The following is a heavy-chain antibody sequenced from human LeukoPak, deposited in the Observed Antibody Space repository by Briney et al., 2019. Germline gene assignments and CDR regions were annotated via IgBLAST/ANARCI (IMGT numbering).Heavy chain of an antibody. CDR2: IYYNGST. CDR1: GDSIMDYY. D-gene: IGHD2-15*01. CDR3: ARKGGLFDY. Sequence: SENLSLTCTVSGDSIMDYYWSWIRQSPGKGLEWIGYIYYNGSTNYNPSLKSRVSISVDTSKNQFSLKVTSVTAADTAVYYCARKGGLFDYWGQGTLVTVSS. V-gene: IGHV4-59*01. J-gene: IGHJ4*02.